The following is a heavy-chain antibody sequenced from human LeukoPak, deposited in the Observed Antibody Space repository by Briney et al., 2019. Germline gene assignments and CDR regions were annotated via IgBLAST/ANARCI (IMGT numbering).Heavy chain of an antibody. CDR2: IFYSGGT. D-gene: IGHD5-18*01. V-gene: IGHV4-31*11. CDR3: ARGRGYSYGVDY. J-gene: IGHJ4*02. CDR1: GGSFSGYY. Sequence: PSETLSLTCAVYGGSFSGYYWSWIRQHPGKGLEWIGYIFYSGGTYYNPSLKSRVTISVDASKNQFSLNLSSLTAADTAVYYRARGRGYSYGVDYWGQGTLVTVSS.